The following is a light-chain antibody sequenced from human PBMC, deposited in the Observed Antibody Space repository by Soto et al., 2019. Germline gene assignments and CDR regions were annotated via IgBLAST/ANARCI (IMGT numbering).Light chain of an antibody. CDR2: VAS. J-gene: IGKJ1*01. CDR3: QKYNSAPWT. Sequence: DIQMTQSPSSLSASVGVRVTITCRGSQGISNYLAWYQQQPGKVPKLLIYVASTLQSGVPSRFSGSGSGTDFTLTISSLQPEDVATYYCQKYNSAPWTFGQGTKVEIK. V-gene: IGKV1-27*01. CDR1: QGISNY.